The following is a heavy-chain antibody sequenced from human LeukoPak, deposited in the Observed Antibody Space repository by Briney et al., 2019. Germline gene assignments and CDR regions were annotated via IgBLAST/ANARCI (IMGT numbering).Heavy chain of an antibody. CDR2: INPDSGGT. Sequence: LRASVKVSCKASGYTFTGYYMHWVRQAPGQGLEWMGWINPDSGGTNYAQKFQGRVTMTRDTSISTAYMELSRLRSDDTAVYYCARKLLQSFWFDPWGQGTLVTVSS. V-gene: IGHV1-2*02. D-gene: IGHD2-15*01. J-gene: IGHJ5*02. CDR3: ARKLLQSFWFDP. CDR1: GYTFTGYY.